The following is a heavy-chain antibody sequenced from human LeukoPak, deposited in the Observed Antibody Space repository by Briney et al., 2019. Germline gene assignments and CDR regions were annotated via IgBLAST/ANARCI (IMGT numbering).Heavy chain of an antibody. CDR3: ARDAVDTANAV. CDR1: SFTFSDAW. V-gene: IGHV3-74*01. D-gene: IGHD5-18*01. J-gene: IGHJ6*02. Sequence: GGSLRLSCAASSFTFSDAWMSWVRQAPGKGLVWVSHINSDGSTTSYADSVKGRFTISRDNAKNTLYLQMNSLRAEDTAVYYCARDAVDTANAVWGQGTTVTVSS. CDR2: INSDGSTT.